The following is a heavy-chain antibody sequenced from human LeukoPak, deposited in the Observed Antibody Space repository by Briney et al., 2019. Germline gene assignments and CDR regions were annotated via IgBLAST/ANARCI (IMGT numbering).Heavy chain of an antibody. J-gene: IGHJ4*02. Sequence: GGSLRLSCAASGFTFSRYAMSWVRQAPGKGLEWGSDLSGSGGSTYYADAVKGRFTISRDNSKNTLYLQMNSLSAEDTAVYYCAKTVDTAMARMYYFDYGGQGPLVTVSS. CDR2: LSGSGGST. CDR3: AKTVDTAMARMYYFDY. CDR1: GFTFSRYA. V-gene: IGHV3-23*01. D-gene: IGHD5-18*01.